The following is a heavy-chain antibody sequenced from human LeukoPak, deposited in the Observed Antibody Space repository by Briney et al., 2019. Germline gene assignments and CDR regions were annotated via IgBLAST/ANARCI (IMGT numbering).Heavy chain of an antibody. CDR2: IYPGDSDT. J-gene: IGHJ3*02. CDR3: ARRDDSSGYYYVGAFDI. V-gene: IGHV5-51*01. Sequence: GESLKISCKGSGYSSTSYWIGWVRQMPGKGLEWMGIIYPGDSDTRYSPSFQGQVTISADKSISTAYLQWSSLKASDTAMYYCARRDDSSGYYYVGAFDIWGQGTMVTVSS. D-gene: IGHD3-22*01. CDR1: GYSSTSYW.